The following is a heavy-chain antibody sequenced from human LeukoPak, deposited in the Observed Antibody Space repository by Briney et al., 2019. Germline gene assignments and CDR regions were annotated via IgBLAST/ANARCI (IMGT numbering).Heavy chain of an antibody. CDR1: GGSISSSSYY. J-gene: IGHJ5*02. CDR3: ARGYSSGWYRGSHWFDP. CDR2: IYYSGNT. D-gene: IGHD6-19*01. Sequence: PSETLSLTCTVSGGSISSSSYYWGWIRQPPGRGLEWIGSIYYSGNTYYNPSLKSRVTISVDTSKNQFSLKLSSVTAADTAVYYCARGYSSGWYRGSHWFDPWGQGILVTVSS. V-gene: IGHV4-39*01.